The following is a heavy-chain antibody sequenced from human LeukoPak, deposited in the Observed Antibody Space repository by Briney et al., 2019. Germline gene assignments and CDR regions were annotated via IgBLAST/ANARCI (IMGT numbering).Heavy chain of an antibody. CDR2: IYYSGST. D-gene: IGHD3-16*01. V-gene: IGHV4-59*08. Sequence: SETLTLTCTVSGGSISSYYWSWIRQPPGKGLEWIGYIYYSGSTNYNPSLKSRVTISVDTSKNQFSLKLSSVTAADTAVYYCARRSQTVIAWGAFDIWGQGTMVTVSS. J-gene: IGHJ3*02. CDR3: ARRSQTVIAWGAFDI. CDR1: GGSISSYY.